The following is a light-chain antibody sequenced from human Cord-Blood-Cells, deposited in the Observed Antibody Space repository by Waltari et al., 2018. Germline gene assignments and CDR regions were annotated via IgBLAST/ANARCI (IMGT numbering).Light chain of an antibody. CDR3: QSYDSSLSGWV. Sequence: QSALTQPRSVSGSPGQSVTISCTGTSSDVGGYNYVSWYQQNPGKAPKLMIYDVSKRPSGVPDRFSGSKSGTSASLAITGLQAEDEADYYCQSYDSSLSGWVFGGGTKLTVL. V-gene: IGLV2-11*01. CDR1: SSDVGGYNY. CDR2: DVS. J-gene: IGLJ3*02.